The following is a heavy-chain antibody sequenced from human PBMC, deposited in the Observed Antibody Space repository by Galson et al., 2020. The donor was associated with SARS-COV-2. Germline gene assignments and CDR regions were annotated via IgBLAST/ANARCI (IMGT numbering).Heavy chain of an antibody. Sequence: ASVKVSCKASGYSFISHGITWVRQAPGQGPEWMGWISPFNGNTNSAQKFQGRVTLTTDTSTSTAYMELRSLRSDDTAVYYCARAPAIASGSDGEDYWGQGTLVTVSS. V-gene: IGHV1-18*04. D-gene: IGHD1-26*01. CDR1: GYSFISHG. CDR2: ISPFNGNT. CDR3: ARAPAIASGSDGEDY. J-gene: IGHJ4*02.